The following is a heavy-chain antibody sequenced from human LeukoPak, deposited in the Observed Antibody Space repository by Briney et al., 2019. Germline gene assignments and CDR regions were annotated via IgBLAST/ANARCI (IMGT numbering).Heavy chain of an antibody. CDR1: GGSISSYY. D-gene: IGHD2-2*01. CDR2: IYYSGST. Sequence: SETLSLTCTVSGGSISSYYWSWIRQPPGKGLEWIGYIYYSGSTNYNPSLKSRVTISVDTSKNQFSLKLSSVTAADTAVYYCARDRGSTSWYYYMDVWGKGTTVTVSS. CDR3: ARDRGSTSWYYYMDV. J-gene: IGHJ6*03. V-gene: IGHV4-59*12.